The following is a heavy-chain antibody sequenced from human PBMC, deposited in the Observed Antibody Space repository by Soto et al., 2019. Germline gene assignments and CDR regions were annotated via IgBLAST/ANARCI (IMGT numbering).Heavy chain of an antibody. CDR1: GGSMSKFY. CDR2: VYATGTS. J-gene: IGHJ5*02. D-gene: IGHD4-17*01. Sequence: SETLSLTCSVSGGSMSKFYWSWIRKTAGKGLEWMGRVYATGTSDYNPSLRSRIAMSVDISKKTFSLRLRSVTAADTGVYYCVRDGSKTLRDCFDPWGQGILITVSS. V-gene: IGHV4-4*07. CDR3: VRDGSKTLRDCFDP.